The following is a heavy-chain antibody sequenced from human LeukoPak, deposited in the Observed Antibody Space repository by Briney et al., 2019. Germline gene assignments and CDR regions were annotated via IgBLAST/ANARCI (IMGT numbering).Heavy chain of an antibody. CDR1: GFTFSSYA. CDR2: ISYDGSNK. J-gene: IGHJ4*02. CDR3: AREGSSSHFDY. V-gene: IGHV3-30*04. Sequence: GGSLRLSCAASGFTFSSYAKHWGRQAPGKGLEWVAVISYDGSNKYYADSVKGRFTISRDNSKNTLYLQMNSLRAEDTAVYYCAREGSSSHFDYWGQGTVVTVSS. D-gene: IGHD6-6*01.